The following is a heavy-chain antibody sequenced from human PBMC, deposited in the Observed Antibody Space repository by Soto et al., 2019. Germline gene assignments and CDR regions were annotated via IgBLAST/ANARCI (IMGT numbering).Heavy chain of an antibody. D-gene: IGHD3-3*01. CDR1: GYTFTSYG. CDR3: ARVFKSGYYATDYYYYYGMDV. V-gene: IGHV1-18*01. CDR2: ISAYNGNT. Sequence: ASVKVSCKASGYTFTSYGISWVRQAPGQGLEWMGWISAYNGNTNYAQKLQGRVTMTTDTSTSTAYMELRSLRSDDTAVYYCARVFKSGYYATDYYYYYGMDVWGQGTTVTVSS. J-gene: IGHJ6*02.